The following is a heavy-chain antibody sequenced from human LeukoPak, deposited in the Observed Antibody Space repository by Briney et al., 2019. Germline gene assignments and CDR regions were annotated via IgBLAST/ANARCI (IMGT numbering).Heavy chain of an antibody. V-gene: IGHV3-30*02. Sequence: GGSLRLSCAASGFTFSSYGMHWVRQAPGKGLEWVAFIRYDGSNKYYADSVKGRFTISRDNSKNTLYLHINSLTADDTAVYYCARDPRHFYDSTTHFDIWGQGTLVTVSS. CDR2: IRYDGSNK. J-gene: IGHJ4*02. CDR1: GFTFSSYG. CDR3: ARDPRHFYDSTTHFDI. D-gene: IGHD3-22*01.